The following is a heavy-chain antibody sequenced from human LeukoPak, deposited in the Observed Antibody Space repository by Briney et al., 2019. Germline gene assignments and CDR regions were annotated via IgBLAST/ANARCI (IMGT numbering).Heavy chain of an antibody. V-gene: IGHV1-24*01. CDR2: FDPEDGET. D-gene: IGHD5-24*01. CDR3: ARGQRAIENGMDV. Sequence: ASVKVSCKVSGYTLTELSMHWVRQAPGKGLEWMGGFDPEDGETIYAQKFQGRVTMTRNTSISTAYMELSSLRSEDTAVYYCARGQRAIENGMDVWGQGTTVTVSS. CDR1: GYTLTELS. J-gene: IGHJ6*02.